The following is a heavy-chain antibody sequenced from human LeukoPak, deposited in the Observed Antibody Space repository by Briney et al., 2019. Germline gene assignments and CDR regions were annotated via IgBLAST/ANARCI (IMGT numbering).Heavy chain of an antibody. CDR1: GYTFTSYV. J-gene: IGHJ6*02. V-gene: IGHV1-18*01. D-gene: IGHD2-2*01. Sequence: GASVKVSCKASGYTFTSYVISWVRQAPGQGLEWMGWISAYNGNTNYAQKLQGRVTMTTDTSTSTAYMELRSLRSDDTAVYYCARVGCSSTSCYRPDRYYYGMDVWGQGTTVTVSS. CDR3: ARVGCSSTSCYRPDRYYYGMDV. CDR2: ISAYNGNT.